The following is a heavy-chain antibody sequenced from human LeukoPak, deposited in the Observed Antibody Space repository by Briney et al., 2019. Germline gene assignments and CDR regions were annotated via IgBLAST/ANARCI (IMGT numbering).Heavy chain of an antibody. CDR1: GFTFSSYS. V-gene: IGHV3-21*01. D-gene: IGHD6-13*01. Sequence: KSGGSLRLSCAASGFTFSSYSMNWVRQAPGKGLEWVSSISSSSSYIYYADSVKGRFTISRDNAKNSLYLQMNSLRAEDTAVYYCARDTIAAGAADTITDWFDPWGQGTLVTVSS. J-gene: IGHJ5*02. CDR3: ARDTIAAGAADTITDWFDP. CDR2: ISSSSSYI.